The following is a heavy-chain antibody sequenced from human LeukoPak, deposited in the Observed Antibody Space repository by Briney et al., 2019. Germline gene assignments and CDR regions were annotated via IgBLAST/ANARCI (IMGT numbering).Heavy chain of an antibody. CDR2: INPNSGGT. J-gene: IGHJ3*02. CDR1: GYTFTGYY. Sequence: ASVKVSCKASGYTFTGYYMHWVRQAPGQGLEWMGWINPNSGGTNYAQKFQGRVTMTRDTSISTAYMELSRLRSDDTAVYYRARVRYSGSSLDAFDIWGQGTMVTVSS. D-gene: IGHD1-26*01. CDR3: ARVRYSGSSLDAFDI. V-gene: IGHV1-2*02.